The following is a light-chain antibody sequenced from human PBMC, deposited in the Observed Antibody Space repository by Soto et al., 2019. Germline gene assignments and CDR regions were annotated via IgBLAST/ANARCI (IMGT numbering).Light chain of an antibody. J-gene: IGLJ1*01. CDR1: SSNIGNNA. Sequence: QSVLTQPPSVSEAPRQRVTISCSGSSSNIGNNAVNWYQQVPGKAPKLLIYYDDLRPSGVSDRFSGSKSGTSASLAISGLQSEDEADYYCATWDDSLDGHVFGTGTKLTVL. CDR3: ATWDDSLDGHV. V-gene: IGLV1-36*01. CDR2: YDD.